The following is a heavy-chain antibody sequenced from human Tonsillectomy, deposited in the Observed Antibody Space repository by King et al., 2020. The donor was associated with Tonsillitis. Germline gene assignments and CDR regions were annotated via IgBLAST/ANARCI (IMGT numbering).Heavy chain of an antibody. V-gene: IGHV4-39*01. D-gene: IGHD6-19*01. CDR1: GGSISSSSYY. CDR2: IYYSGST. CDR3: ASKEQWPIALGYYYYGMDV. Sequence: LQLQESGPGLVKPSETLSLTCTVSGGSISSSSYYWGWIRQPPGKGLEWIGSIYYSGSTYYNPSLKSRVTISVDTSKNQFSLKLSSVTAADTAVYYCASKEQWPIALGYYYYGMDVWGQGTTVTVSS. J-gene: IGHJ6*02.